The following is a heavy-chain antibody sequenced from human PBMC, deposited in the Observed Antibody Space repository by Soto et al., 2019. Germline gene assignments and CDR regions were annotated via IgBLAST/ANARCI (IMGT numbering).Heavy chain of an antibody. CDR3: ARSLPGGAFDI. J-gene: IGHJ3*02. Sequence: QLQLQESGPGLVKPSETLSLTCTVSGGSISSSSYYWGWIRQPPGKGLEWIGSIYYSGSTYYNPSLKSRVTISVDTSKNQFSLKLSSVTAADTAVYSCARSLPGGAFDIWGQGTMVTGSS. CDR1: GGSISSSSYY. CDR2: IYYSGST. V-gene: IGHV4-39*01.